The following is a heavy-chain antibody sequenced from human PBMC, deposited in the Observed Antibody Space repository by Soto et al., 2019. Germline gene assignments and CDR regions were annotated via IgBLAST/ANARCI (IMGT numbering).Heavy chain of an antibody. CDR3: AGHNYGSGSTYFDY. V-gene: IGHV4-59*08. D-gene: IGHD3-10*01. J-gene: IGHJ4*02. Sequence: QVQLQESGPGLVKPSETLSLTCTVSGGSISSYYWSWIRQPPGKGLELIGYIYYSGSTNYNPSLRGRVTIAVDTSKNQFSLKLNSMPAADTAVYYCAGHNYGSGSTYFDYWGQGSLVTVSS. CDR1: GGSISSYY. CDR2: IYYSGST.